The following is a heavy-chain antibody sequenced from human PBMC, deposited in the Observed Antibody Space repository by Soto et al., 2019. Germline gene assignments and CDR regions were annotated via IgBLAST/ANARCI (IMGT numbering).Heavy chain of an antibody. V-gene: IGHV1-69*13. CDR3: ARSVYYYDSSGPQDDAFDI. Sequence: SVKVSFKASGGTFSSYAISWVRQAPGQGLEWMGGIIPIFGTANYAQKFQGRVTITADESTSTAYMELSSLRSEDTAVYYCARSVYYYDSSGPQDDAFDIWGQGTMVTVSS. J-gene: IGHJ3*02. CDR1: GGTFSSYA. D-gene: IGHD3-22*01. CDR2: IIPIFGTA.